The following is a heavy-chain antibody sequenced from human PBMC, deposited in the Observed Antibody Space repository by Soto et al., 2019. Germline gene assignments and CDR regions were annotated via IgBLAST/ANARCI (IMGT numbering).Heavy chain of an antibody. CDR3: AREGRLPWFES. V-gene: IGHV4-4*01. J-gene: IGHJ5*01. CDR2: IKHTGDA. CDR1: GDSITTDPW. Sequence: QVHLQESGPGLVKPSETLSLTCSVSGDSITTDPWWCWLRQLQGTGLERIGEIKHTGDANANPALQSRVSMSVDRTKNQFVLKLRSVSAADTAVNCCAREGRLPWFESWGQGTLVTVSS.